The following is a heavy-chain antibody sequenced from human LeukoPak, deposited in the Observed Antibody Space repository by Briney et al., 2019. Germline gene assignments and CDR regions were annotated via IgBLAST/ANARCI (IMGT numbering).Heavy chain of an antibody. V-gene: IGHV4-34*01. CDR1: GGSFSGYY. CDR2: INHSGST. J-gene: IGHJ3*02. CDR3: ATQDIVVVPAAMGDAFDI. Sequence: SETLSLTCAVYGGSFSGYYWSWIRQPPGKGLEWIGEINHSGSTNYNPSLKSRVTISVDTSKNQFSLKLSSVTAADTAVYYCATQDIVVVPAAMGDAFDIWGQGTMVTVSS. D-gene: IGHD2-2*01.